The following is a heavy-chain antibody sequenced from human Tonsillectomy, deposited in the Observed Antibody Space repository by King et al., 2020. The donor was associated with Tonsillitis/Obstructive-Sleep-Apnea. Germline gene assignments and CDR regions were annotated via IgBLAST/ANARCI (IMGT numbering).Heavy chain of an antibody. V-gene: IGHV3-30*03. CDR1: GFTFSSYG. J-gene: IGHJ4*02. CDR2: ISYDGSNK. D-gene: IGHD2-15*01. Sequence: VQLVESGGGVVQPGRSLRLSCAASGFTFSSYGMHWVRQAPGKGLEWVAVISYDGSNKYYADSVEGRFTISRDNSKNTLYLQMNSLRAEDTAVYYCARGAVVVAATRGPDYWGQGTLVTVSS. CDR3: ARGAVVVAATRGPDY.